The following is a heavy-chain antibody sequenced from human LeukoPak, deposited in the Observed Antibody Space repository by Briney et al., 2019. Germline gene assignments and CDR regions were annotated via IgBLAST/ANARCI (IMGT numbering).Heavy chain of an antibody. CDR3: ARASSGGWSAYYFFYMDV. CDR1: GGTFSSYA. Sequence: ALVKVSCKASGGTFSSYAISWVRQAPGQGLEWMGRIIPIFGTANYAQKFQGRVTITTDESTSTAYMELSSLRSEDTAVYYCARASSGGWSAYYFFYMDVWGRGTTVTVSS. J-gene: IGHJ6*03. CDR2: IIPIFGTA. V-gene: IGHV1-69*05. D-gene: IGHD2-15*01.